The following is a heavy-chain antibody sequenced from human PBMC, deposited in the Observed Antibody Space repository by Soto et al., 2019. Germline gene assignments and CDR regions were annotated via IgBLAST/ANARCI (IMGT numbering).Heavy chain of an antibody. Sequence: APGKGSLQASCYTFTNYGIRWGRQAPGQGLEWMGWISAYNGNTNYAQKLQGRVTMTTDTSTNTAYMELRSLRSDDTAVYYCARDKQLERVDYFDYWGQGTLVTVSS. J-gene: IGHJ4*02. D-gene: IGHD1-1*01. V-gene: IGHV1-18*01. CDR3: ARDKQLERVDYFDY. CDR2: ISAYNGNT. CDR1: CYTFTNYG.